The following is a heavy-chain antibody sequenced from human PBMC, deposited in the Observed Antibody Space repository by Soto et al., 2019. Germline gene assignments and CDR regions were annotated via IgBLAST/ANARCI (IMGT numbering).Heavy chain of an antibody. CDR2: IDWDGDE. CDR1: GFSLSSIGMC. J-gene: IGHJ5*01. Sequence: SAPTLVNPTQTLTLTGPFSGFSLSSIGMCVSWIRQPPGKALEWLALIDWDGDEYYSTSLETRLTISKDTSKNQVVLTMSNMDPVDTATYYCARSITRSGFFHWFDSLGQVTLVTVSS. V-gene: IGHV2-70*01. CDR3: ARSITRSGFFHWFDS. D-gene: IGHD3-3*01.